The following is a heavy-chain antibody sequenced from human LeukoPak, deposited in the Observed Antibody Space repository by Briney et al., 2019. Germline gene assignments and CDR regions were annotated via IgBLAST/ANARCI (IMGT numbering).Heavy chain of an antibody. CDR2: ISTDGTTT. CDR1: GFPFRSHR. V-gene: IGHV3-74*01. J-gene: IGHJ4*02. D-gene: IGHD2-15*01. Sequence: QPGGSLRLSCAASGFPFRSHRMHWVRQVPGKGLVWVSHISTDGTTTNYADSVKGRFTISRDNAKDTLYLQLNSLRAEDTAIYYCARSLGYSSGGWGQGTLVTVPS. CDR3: ARSLGYSSGG.